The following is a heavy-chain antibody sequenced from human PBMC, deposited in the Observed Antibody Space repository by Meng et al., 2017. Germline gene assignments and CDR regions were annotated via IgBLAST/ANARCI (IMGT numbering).Heavy chain of an antibody. CDR1: GYTFTGYY. J-gene: IGHJ4*02. V-gene: IGHV1-2*06. CDR3: ARGDWGSLSFDY. Sequence: VQRVELGGGGKKPWGSGKVPCKASGYTFTGYYMHWVRQAPGQGLEWMGRINPNSGGTNYAQKFKGRVTMTRDTSISTAYMELSRLRSDDTAVYYCARGDWGSLSFDYWGQGTLVTVSS. D-gene: IGHD7-27*01. CDR2: INPNSGGT.